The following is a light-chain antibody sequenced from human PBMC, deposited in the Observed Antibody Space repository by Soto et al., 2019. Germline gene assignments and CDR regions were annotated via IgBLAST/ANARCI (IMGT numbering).Light chain of an antibody. CDR1: QDIDNY. CDR3: QQYDNLPT. J-gene: IGKJ2*01. Sequence: DIQMTQSPSSLSASVGDRVTITCQASQDIDNYLNWYQQKPGKAPKLLINDASNLETGVPSRFSRSGSGTDFTFTISSLQPEDIATYYCQQYDNLPTFGQGTKLEIK. CDR2: DAS. V-gene: IGKV1-33*01.